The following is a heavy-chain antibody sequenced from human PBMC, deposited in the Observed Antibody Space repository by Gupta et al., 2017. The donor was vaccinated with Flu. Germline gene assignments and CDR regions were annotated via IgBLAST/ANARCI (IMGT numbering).Heavy chain of an antibody. CDR2: INHSGST. V-gene: IGHV4-34*01. CDR3: ARGIRVYSYGQMTIKYYYYYGMDV. Sequence: IGEINHSGSTNYNPSLKSRVTISVDTSKNQFSLKLSSVTAADTAVYYCARGIRVYSYGQMTIKYYYYYGMDVWGQGTTVTVSS. J-gene: IGHJ6*02. D-gene: IGHD5-18*01.